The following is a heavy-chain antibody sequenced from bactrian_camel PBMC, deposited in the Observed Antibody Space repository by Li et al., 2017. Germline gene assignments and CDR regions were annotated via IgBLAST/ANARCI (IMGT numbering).Heavy chain of an antibody. V-gene: IGHV3S26*01. J-gene: IGHJ4*01. CDR3: AADSVGRCRARGWVERPSVAAYDY. Sequence: HVQLVESGGGSVQAGGSLKLSCVVDGYAYVSYCMAWFRQAPGKDLERVTSIDADRKTSAADSVNGRFTISKVDAKDTLYLQMNSLKPEDTAMYYCAADSVGRCRARGWVERPSVAAYDYWGQGTQVTVS. CDR1: GYAYVSYC. D-gene: IGHD3*01. CDR2: IDADRKT.